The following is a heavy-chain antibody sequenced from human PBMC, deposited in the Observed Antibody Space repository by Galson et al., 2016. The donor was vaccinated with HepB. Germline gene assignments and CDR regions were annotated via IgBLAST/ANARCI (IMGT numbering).Heavy chain of an antibody. CDR3: ARGLPKAVGYGWGSYESHPYNWLDP. J-gene: IGHJ5*02. Sequence: SGTLSLTCAVYGASFSGHYWSWIRQPPGKGLEWIGEINHSGNTKYNPSLKSRVTISVDTSRNQFSLKLNSVTAADTAVYYCARGLPKAVGYGWGSYESHPYNWLDPWGQGTLVTVSS. CDR2: INHSGNT. V-gene: IGHV4-34*01. CDR1: GASFSGHY. D-gene: IGHD3-10*01.